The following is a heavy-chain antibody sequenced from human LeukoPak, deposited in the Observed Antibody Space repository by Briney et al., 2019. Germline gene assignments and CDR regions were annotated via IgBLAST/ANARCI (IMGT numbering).Heavy chain of an antibody. CDR3: AKVAKYYYGSETYFFFEE. D-gene: IGHD3-10*01. J-gene: IGHJ4*02. V-gene: IGHV4-4*07. CDR1: GGSISSYY. CDR2: IYTSGTI. Sequence: SETLSLTCTVSGGSISSYYWSWIRQPAGTALEWIGRIYTSGTITYNPSLKSRVTMSVDTSKNQFSLKLSSVTAADTATYYCAKVAKYYYGSETYFFFEEWGQGTLVTVSS.